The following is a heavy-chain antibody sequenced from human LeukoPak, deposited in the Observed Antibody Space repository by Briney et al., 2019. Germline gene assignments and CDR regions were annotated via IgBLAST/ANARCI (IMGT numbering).Heavy chain of an antibody. J-gene: IGHJ4*02. CDR3: ARDAAEIGGYYFDY. D-gene: IGHD3-16*01. V-gene: IGHV4-61*01. Sequence: SETLSLTCTVSGGSVSSGSYYWSWIRQPPGKGLEWIGYIYYSGSTNYNPSLKSRVTISVDTSKNQFSLKLSSVTAADTAVYYCARDAAEIGGYYFDYWAREPWSPSPQ. CDR1: GGSVSSGSYY. CDR2: IYYSGST.